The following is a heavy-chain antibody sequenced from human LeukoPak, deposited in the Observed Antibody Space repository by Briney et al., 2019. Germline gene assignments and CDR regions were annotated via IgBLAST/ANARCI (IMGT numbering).Heavy chain of an antibody. D-gene: IGHD1-26*01. V-gene: IGHV4-59*08. J-gene: IGHJ3*02. CDR1: GASISSNY. CDR3: AWHVAYRWDQLPRKVFDI. CDR2: IYYSGST. Sequence: PSETLSLTCSVSGASISSNYWSWIRQPPGKGLEWIGYIYYSGSTKYNSSLKSRVTISVDTSKNQLSLKLSSVTAADTAVYYCAWHVAYRWDQLPRKVFDIWGQGTKVTVSS.